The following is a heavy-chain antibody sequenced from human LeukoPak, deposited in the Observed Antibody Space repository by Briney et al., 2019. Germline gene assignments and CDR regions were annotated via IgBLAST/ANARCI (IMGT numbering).Heavy chain of an antibody. CDR3: ARKSGAFDI. J-gene: IGHJ3*02. V-gene: IGHV4-39*01. CDR2: IYHSGST. CDR1: GGSISSSSYY. Sequence: PSETLSLTCTVSGGSISSSSYYWGWIRQPPGKGLEWIGSIYHSGSTYYNPSLKSRVTISVDTSKNQFSLQLNSVTPEDTAVYYCARKSGAFDIWGQGTMVTVSS.